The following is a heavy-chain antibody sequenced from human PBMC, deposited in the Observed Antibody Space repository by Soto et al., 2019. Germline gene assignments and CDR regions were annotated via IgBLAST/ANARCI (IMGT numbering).Heavy chain of an antibody. CDR1: GYTFTSYY. D-gene: IGHD3-10*01. CDR2: INPSGGST. CDR3: ARDLLPSAIWFGELSLDYYYGMDV. J-gene: IGHJ6*02. Sequence: EASVKVSCKASGYTFTSYYMHWVRQAPGQGLEWMGIINPSGGSTSYAQKFQGRVTMTRDTSTSTVYMELSSLRSEDTAVYYCARDLLPSAIWFGELSLDYYYGMDVWGQGTTVTVSS. V-gene: IGHV1-46*01.